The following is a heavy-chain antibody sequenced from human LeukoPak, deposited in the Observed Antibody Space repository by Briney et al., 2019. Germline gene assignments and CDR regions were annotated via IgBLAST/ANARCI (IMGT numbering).Heavy chain of an antibody. CDR2: INPSGGST. Sequence: ASVKVSCKASGYTFTSYYMHWVRQAPGQGLEWMGIINPSGGSTSYAQKFQGRVTMTRDTSTSTVYMELSSLRSEDTAVYYCALEGPPYGMDVWGQGTTVTVSS. V-gene: IGHV1-46*03. CDR3: ALEGPPYGMDV. CDR1: GYTFTSYY. J-gene: IGHJ6*02.